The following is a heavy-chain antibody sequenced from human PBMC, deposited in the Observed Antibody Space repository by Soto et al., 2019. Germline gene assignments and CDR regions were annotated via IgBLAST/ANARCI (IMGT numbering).Heavy chain of an antibody. Sequence: GGSLRLSCAASGFTFSSYAMSWVRQAPGKGLEWVSAISGSGGSTYYADSVKGRFTISRDNSKNTLYLQMTSLRAEDTAVYYFAKDLRSVSCIAARPLGNFDYWGQGTLVTVSS. J-gene: IGHJ4*02. V-gene: IGHV3-23*01. CDR1: GFTFSSYA. CDR3: AKDLRSVSCIAARPLGNFDY. D-gene: IGHD6-13*01. CDR2: ISGSGGST.